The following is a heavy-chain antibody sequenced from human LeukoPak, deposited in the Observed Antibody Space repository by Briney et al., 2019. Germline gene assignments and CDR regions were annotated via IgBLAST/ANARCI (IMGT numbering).Heavy chain of an antibody. V-gene: IGHV3-66*01. D-gene: IGHD5-18*01. Sequence: GGSLRLSCAASGFTVSSNYMSWVRQAPGKGLEWVSVIYSGGSTYYADSVKGRFTISRDNSKNTLYLQMNSLRAEDTAVYYCARDSSGYSYGFFVESGWFDPWGQGTLVTVSS. J-gene: IGHJ5*02. CDR1: GFTVSSNY. CDR2: IYSGGST. CDR3: ARDSSGYSYGFFVESGWFDP.